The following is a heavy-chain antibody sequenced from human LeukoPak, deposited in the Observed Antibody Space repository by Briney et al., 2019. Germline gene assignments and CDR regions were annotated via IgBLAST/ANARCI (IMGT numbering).Heavy chain of an antibody. Sequence: PGRSLRLSCTASGFTFGDYAMSWFRQAPGKGLEWVAFIRYDGSNKYCADSVKGRFTISRDNSKNTLYLQMNSLRAEDTAVYYCVYQGSSSDGYYYYMDVWGKGTTVTVSS. CDR2: IRYDGSNK. CDR1: GFTFGDYA. J-gene: IGHJ6*03. CDR3: VYQGSSSDGYYYYMDV. D-gene: IGHD6-6*01. V-gene: IGHV3-30*02.